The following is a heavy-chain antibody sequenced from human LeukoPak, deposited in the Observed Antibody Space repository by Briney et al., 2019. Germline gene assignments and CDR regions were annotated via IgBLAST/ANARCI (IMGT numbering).Heavy chain of an antibody. CDR3: ASQTVVGATDY. CDR2: VSYDGANT. J-gene: IGHJ4*02. Sequence: GGSLRLSCTASGFTFNSYALHWVRQAPGKGLEWVALVSYDGANTYYADSMKGRFTISRDNSKNTLYLQMNSLRAEDTAVYYCASQTVVGATDYWGQGTLVTVSS. D-gene: IGHD1-26*01. V-gene: IGHV3-30-3*01. CDR1: GFTFNSYA.